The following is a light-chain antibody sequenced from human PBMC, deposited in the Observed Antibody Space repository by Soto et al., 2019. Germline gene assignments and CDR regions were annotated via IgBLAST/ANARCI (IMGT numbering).Light chain of an antibody. CDR1: QNISVW. CDR3: QQYDSSSPT. J-gene: IGKJ2*01. CDR2: DAS. V-gene: IGKV1-5*01. Sequence: DIPMTQSPSTLSASVGDGVTITCRASQNISVWLAWYQQRPGKAPKFLMYDASSLETGVPSRFSGSGSCTEFTLTIRSLQPDDSATYYCQQYDSSSPTFGQGTKLEIK.